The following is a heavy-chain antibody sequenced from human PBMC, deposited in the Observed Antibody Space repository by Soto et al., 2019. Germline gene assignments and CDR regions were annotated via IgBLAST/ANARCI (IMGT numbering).Heavy chain of an antibody. D-gene: IGHD6-13*01. CDR2: IYWDDDT. Sequence: QITLKESGPTLVKPTQTLTLTCTVSGFSLSSSRVGVGWIRQPPGKALEWLALIYWDDDTRYSASLKSRLTITKDASKNQVVLTMTNMDPVDTATYYCVRRKQQMVRGEPYNTLDVWGLGTTVTVSS. J-gene: IGHJ6*02. CDR3: VRRKQQMVRGEPYNTLDV. CDR1: GFSLSSSRVG. V-gene: IGHV2-5*02.